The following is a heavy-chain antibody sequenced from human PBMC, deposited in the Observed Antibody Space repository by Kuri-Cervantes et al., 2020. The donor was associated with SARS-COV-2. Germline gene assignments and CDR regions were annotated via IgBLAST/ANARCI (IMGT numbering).Heavy chain of an antibody. CDR2: ISSSSSYT. D-gene: IGHD5-24*01. CDR1: GFTFSDYY. CDR3: ARMIGGWLQLHWYSDL. V-gene: IGHV3-11*06. Sequence: GESLKISCAASGFTFSDYYMSWIRQAPGKGLEWVSYISSSSSYTNYADSVKGRFTISRDNAKNSLYLQMNSLRAEDTAVYYCARMIGGWLQLHWYSDLWGRGTLVTVSS. J-gene: IGHJ2*01.